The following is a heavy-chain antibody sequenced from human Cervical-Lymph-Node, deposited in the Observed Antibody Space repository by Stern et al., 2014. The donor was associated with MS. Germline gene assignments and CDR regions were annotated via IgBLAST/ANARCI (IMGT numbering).Heavy chain of an antibody. D-gene: IGHD4-23*01. J-gene: IGHJ4*02. CDR1: GYTFTDHY. CDR3: ARGAMTTVLTLFNHFDF. Sequence: VQLVQSGAEVKKPGASVKVSCKASGYTFTDHYLHWVRQAPGQGLEWMGRLNPHPGGTNYAQKFQGRVTMTRDTSVSTAYMEVTSLRSEGTAVFYCARGAMTTVLTLFNHFDFWGQGSLVTVSS. V-gene: IGHV1-2*02. CDR2: LNPHPGGT.